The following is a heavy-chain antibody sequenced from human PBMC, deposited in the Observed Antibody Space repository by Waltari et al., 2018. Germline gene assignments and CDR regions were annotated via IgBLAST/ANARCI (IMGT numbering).Heavy chain of an antibody. CDR2: INSDGSRT. Sequence: EVQLVESGGGLFQPGGSLRLSCAATGLTSRSYWMCWVRQAPGKGLVWVSRINSDGSRTIYADSVKGRFTISRDNAKNTLYLQMNSLRADDTAVYYCARRSVRVIIKEGPNWFDPWGQGTLVTVSS. D-gene: IGHD3-10*01. V-gene: IGHV3-74*01. CDR1: GLTSRSYW. CDR3: ARRSVRVIIKEGPNWFDP. J-gene: IGHJ5*02.